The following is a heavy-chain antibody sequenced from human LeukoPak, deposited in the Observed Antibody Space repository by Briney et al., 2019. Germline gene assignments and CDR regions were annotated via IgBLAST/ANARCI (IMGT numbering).Heavy chain of an antibody. V-gene: IGHV3-21*01. CDR3: ARDQSSGWRYYYYGMDV. Sequence: GGSLRLSCAASGFTFSSYSMNWVRQAPGKGLEWVSSISSSSSYIYYADSVKGRFTISRDNAKNSLYLQMNSLRAEDTAVYYFARDQSSGWRYYYYGMDVWGQGTTVTVSS. D-gene: IGHD6-19*01. J-gene: IGHJ6*02. CDR2: ISSSSSYI. CDR1: GFTFSSYS.